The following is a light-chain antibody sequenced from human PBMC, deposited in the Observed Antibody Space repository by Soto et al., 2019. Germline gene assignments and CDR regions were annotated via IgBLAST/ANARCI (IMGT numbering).Light chain of an antibody. CDR2: AAY. Sequence: DIQMTQSPSSLSASVGDRVTITCRASQRISTHLNWYQQKPGKAPNLLIYAAYNLQSGLPSRFSGSGSGTDFTPTISSLQPEDFATYYCQQSYCTPRTFGRGTKVEIK. V-gene: IGKV1-39*01. CDR3: QQSYCTPRT. J-gene: IGKJ1*01. CDR1: QRISTH.